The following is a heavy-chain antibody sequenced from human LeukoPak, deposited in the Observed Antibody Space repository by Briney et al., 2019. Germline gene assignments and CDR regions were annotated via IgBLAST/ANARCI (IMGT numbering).Heavy chain of an antibody. V-gene: IGHV4-34*01. CDR1: GGSFSGYY. Sequence: SETLSLTCAVYGGSFSGYYWSWIRQPPGKGLEWIGEINHSGSTNYNPSLKSRVTISVDTSKNQFSLKLSSVTAADTAVYYCARATPPYDAFDIWGQGTMVTVSS. D-gene: IGHD2-15*01. J-gene: IGHJ3*02. CDR2: INHSGST. CDR3: ARATPPYDAFDI.